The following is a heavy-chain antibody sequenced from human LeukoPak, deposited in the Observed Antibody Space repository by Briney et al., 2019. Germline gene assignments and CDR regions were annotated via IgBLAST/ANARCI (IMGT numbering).Heavy chain of an antibody. D-gene: IGHD6-19*01. Sequence: SVTVSCKDSGGTFSSYAKRWVRQAPGEGREGMGGIIAIFGKANYAQKFQGRVTITADKSTSTAYMQLRRLRSEDTAVYYCATAAIAVAGSTYCYYYYGMDVWGKGTTVTVSS. CDR1: GGTFSSYA. CDR2: IIAIFGKA. V-gene: IGHV1-69*06. J-gene: IGHJ6*04. CDR3: ATAAIAVAGSTYCYYYYGMDV.